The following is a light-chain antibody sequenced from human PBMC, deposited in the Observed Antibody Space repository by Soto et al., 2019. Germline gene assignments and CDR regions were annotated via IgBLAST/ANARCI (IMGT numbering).Light chain of an antibody. CDR1: QSLNSY. Sequence: EIVLTQSPATLSLSPGERATLSCRASQSLNSYLAWFQQKPGQAPRLLIYDASNRAADIPARFSGSGSGPDYTHTISSLEPADFAVYYCEQRRDWPLTFGGGTKVEIK. CDR3: EQRRDWPLT. J-gene: IGKJ4*01. V-gene: IGKV3-11*01. CDR2: DAS.